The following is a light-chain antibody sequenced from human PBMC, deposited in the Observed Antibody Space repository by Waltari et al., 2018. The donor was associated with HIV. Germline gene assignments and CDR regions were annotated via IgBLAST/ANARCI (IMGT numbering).Light chain of an antibody. CDR1: QNIKNW. Sequence: DIQMTQSPSTLSASVGDRVTITCRASQNIKNWLAWHQQKPGKPPIVLIFKASKLESGVPDRFSGSGSGTDFTLTISNLQAEDVAVYYCQQYYSTPWTFGQGTKVEI. J-gene: IGKJ1*01. CDR2: KAS. CDR3: QQYYSTPWT. V-gene: IGKV1-5*03.